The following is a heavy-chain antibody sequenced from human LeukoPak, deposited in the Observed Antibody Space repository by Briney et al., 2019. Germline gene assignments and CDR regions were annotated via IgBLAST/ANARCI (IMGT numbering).Heavy chain of an antibody. V-gene: IGHV1-24*01. CDR1: GYTLTELS. CDR2: FDPEDGET. CDR3: ATAHRRYSSGWRPPGY. D-gene: IGHD6-19*01. J-gene: IGHJ4*02. Sequence: ASVKVSCKVSGYTLTELSMHWVRQAPGKALEWMGGFDPEDGETIYAQKFQGRVTMTEDTSTDTAYMELSSLRSEDTAVYYCATAHRRYSSGWRPPGYWGQGTLVTVSS.